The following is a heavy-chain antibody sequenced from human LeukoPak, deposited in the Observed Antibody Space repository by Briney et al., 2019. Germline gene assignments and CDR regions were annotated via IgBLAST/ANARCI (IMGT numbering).Heavy chain of an antibody. CDR2: IYYSGST. CDR3: ARTPNYGDYVGLDWFDP. Sequence: SETLSLTCTVPGGSISSSSYYWGWIRQPPGKGLEWIGSIYYSGSTYYNPSLKSRVTISVDTSKNQFSLKLSSVTAADTAVYYCARTPNYGDYVGLDWFDPWGQGTLVTVSS. V-gene: IGHV4-39*01. CDR1: GGSISSSSYY. D-gene: IGHD4-17*01. J-gene: IGHJ5*02.